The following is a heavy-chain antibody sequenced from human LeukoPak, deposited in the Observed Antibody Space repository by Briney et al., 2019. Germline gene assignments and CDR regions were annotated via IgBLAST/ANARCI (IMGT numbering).Heavy chain of an antibody. CDR2: IYYSGST. V-gene: IGHV4-39*01. J-gene: IGHJ5*02. CDR1: GGSISTSSYY. CDR3: ARHCDGSGSFLNWFGP. Sequence: SETLSLTCTVSGGSISTSSYYWGWIRQPPGKGLEWIGSIYYSGSTYYNPSLKSRVTISVDTSRNHFSLRLSSVTAADTAVYYCARHCDGSGSFLNWFGPWGQGTLVTVSS. D-gene: IGHD3-10*01.